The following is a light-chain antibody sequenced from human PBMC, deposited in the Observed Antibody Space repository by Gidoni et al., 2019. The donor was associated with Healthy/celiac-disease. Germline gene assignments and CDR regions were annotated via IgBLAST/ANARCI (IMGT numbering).Light chain of an antibody. CDR3: QQRSNWPPMYT. Sequence: EFALTQSPATLSLSPGERAILSCRASQSVSSYLAWYQQKPGQATRLLIYDASNRATGIPARFSGSGSGTDFTLTISSLEPEDFAVYYCQQRSNWPPMYTFGQGTKLEIK. V-gene: IGKV3-11*01. CDR1: QSVSSY. J-gene: IGKJ2*01. CDR2: DAS.